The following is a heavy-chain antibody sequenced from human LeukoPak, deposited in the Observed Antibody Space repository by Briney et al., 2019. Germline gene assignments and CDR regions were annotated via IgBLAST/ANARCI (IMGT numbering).Heavy chain of an antibody. Sequence: GGSLRLSCAASGFTFSSYSMNWVRQAPGKGLEWVSSISSSSSYIYYADSVKGRFTISRDNAKNSLYLQMNSLRAEDTAVYYCAREGGTHGSGSYHGMDVWGQGTTVTVSS. J-gene: IGHJ6*02. CDR3: AREGGTHGSGSYHGMDV. D-gene: IGHD3-10*01. CDR1: GFTFSSYS. CDR2: ISSSSSYI. V-gene: IGHV3-21*01.